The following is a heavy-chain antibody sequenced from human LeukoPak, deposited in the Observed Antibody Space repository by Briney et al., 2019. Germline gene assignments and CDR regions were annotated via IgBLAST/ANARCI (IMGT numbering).Heavy chain of an antibody. CDR1: GVSFSGYY. CDR2: INHSGST. CDR3: ARPSRVAVAGTPFDY. V-gene: IGHV4-34*01. J-gene: IGHJ4*02. Sequence: SETLSLTCAVYGVSFSGYYWSWIRQPPGKGLEWIGEINHSGSTNYNPSLKSRVTISVDTSKNQFSLKLSSVTAADTAVYYCARPSRVAVAGTPFDYWGQGTLVTVSS. D-gene: IGHD6-19*01.